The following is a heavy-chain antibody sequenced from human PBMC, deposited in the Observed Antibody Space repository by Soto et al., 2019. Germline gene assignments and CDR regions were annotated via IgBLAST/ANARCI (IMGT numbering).Heavy chain of an antibody. Sequence: SVKVSCKASGYTFTSYAISWVRQAPGQGLEWMGGIIPIFGTANYAQKFQGRVTITADESTSTAYMELSSLRSEDTAVYYCAIESRYCSGGSCYFLPGIDYWGQGTLVTVSS. CDR1: GYTFTSYA. J-gene: IGHJ4*02. V-gene: IGHV1-69*13. CDR2: IIPIFGTA. D-gene: IGHD2-15*01. CDR3: AIESRYCSGGSCYFLPGIDY.